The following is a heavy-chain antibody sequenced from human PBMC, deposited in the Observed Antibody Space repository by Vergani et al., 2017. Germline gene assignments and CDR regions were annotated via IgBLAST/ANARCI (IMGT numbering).Heavy chain of an antibody. CDR3: ARGFGSTIDY. J-gene: IGHJ4*02. CDR1: GFTFSSYA. D-gene: IGHD3-16*01. CDR2: ISYDGSNK. V-gene: IGHV3-30*11. Sequence: QVQLVESGGGVVQPGGSLRLSCAASGFTFSSYAMHWVRQAPGKGLEWVAVISYDGSNKYYADSVKGRFTISRDHSKNTLYLQMNSLRAEDTAVYYCARGFGSTIDYWGQGTLVTVSS.